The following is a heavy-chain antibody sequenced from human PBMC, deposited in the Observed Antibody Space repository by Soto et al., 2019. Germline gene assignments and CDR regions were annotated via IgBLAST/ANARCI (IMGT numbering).Heavy chain of an antibody. Sequence: QVQLLESGPGLVKASETLSLTCSISGGSISSGGYYWSWVRQRPGKGLEWIGYVYFNENTCYNPSLKIGVTISVGTSKSQFSLRLSSVTAADAAVYYCARQITMARGIDFWGPGISVSVSS. CDR2: VYFNENT. D-gene: IGHD3-10*01. V-gene: IGHV4-31*03. CDR1: GGSISSGGYY. CDR3: ARQITMARGIDF. J-gene: IGHJ4*02.